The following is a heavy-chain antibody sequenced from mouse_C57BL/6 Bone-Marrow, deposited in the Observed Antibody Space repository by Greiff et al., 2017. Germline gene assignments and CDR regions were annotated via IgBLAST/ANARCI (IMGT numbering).Heavy chain of an antibody. D-gene: IGHD2-3*01. CDR1: GFSLTSYG. Sequence: QVQLVESGPGLVAPSQRLSITCTVSGFSLTSYGVHWVRQPPGKGLEWLVVIWSDGSTTYNSALKSRLSISKDNSKSQVFLKMNSLQTDDTAMYYCARQPCYDGYYDYAMDYWGQGTSVTVSS. CDR2: IWSDGST. J-gene: IGHJ4*01. CDR3: ARQPCYDGYYDYAMDY. V-gene: IGHV2-6-1*01.